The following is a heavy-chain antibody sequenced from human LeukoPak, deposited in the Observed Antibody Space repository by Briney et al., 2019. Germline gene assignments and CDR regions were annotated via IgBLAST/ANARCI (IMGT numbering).Heavy chain of an antibody. V-gene: IGHV2-70*04. D-gene: IGHD6-13*01. J-gene: IGHJ6*03. CDR2: IDWDDDK. Sequence: SGPTLVKPTQTLTLTCTFSGFSLSTSGMRVSWIRQPPGKAREWLARIDWDDDKFYSTSLKTRLTISKDTSKNQMVLTMTNMDPVDTATYYCARSIAAAGRMDYYYYMDVWGKGTTVTVSS. CDR1: GFSLSTSGMR. CDR3: ARSIAAAGRMDYYYYMDV.